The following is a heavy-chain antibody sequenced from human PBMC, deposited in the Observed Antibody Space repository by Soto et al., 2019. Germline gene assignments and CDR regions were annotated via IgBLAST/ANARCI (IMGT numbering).Heavy chain of an antibody. CDR2: MNPNSGNT. CDR3: ARSKSSWLRGWFDP. CDR1: GYTFTSDD. Sequence: QVQRVQSGAEVKKPGASVKVSCKASGYTFTSDDINWVRKATGQGLEWMGWMNPNSGNTGYAQKYQGRVTRTRNTSISTAYMELSSLRSEDTAVYYCARSKSSWLRGWFDPWGQGTLVTVSS. D-gene: IGHD6-13*01. J-gene: IGHJ5*02. V-gene: IGHV1-8*01.